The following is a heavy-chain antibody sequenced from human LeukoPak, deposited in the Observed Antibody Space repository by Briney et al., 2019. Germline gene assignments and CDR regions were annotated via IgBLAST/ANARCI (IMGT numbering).Heavy chain of an antibody. Sequence: PGGSLRLSCAASGFTFDDYGMSWVRHTPGKGLEWVSGINWSGGSTGYADSVKGRFTISRDNAKNSLYLQMNSLRAEDTAVYYCASLELRDGFDVWGQGTMVSVSS. CDR2: INWSGGST. CDR1: GFTFDDYG. V-gene: IGHV3-20*04. CDR3: ASLELRDGFDV. J-gene: IGHJ3*01. D-gene: IGHD3-3*01.